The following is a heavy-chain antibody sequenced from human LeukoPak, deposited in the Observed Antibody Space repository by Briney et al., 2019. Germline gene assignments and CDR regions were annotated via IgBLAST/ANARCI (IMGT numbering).Heavy chain of an antibody. CDR3: AKGEGRRTMIVVVSIDY. D-gene: IGHD3-22*01. V-gene: IGHV3-23*01. CDR1: GFTFSSYA. CDR2: ISGSGGST. J-gene: IGHJ4*02. Sequence: PGGSLRLSCAASGFTFSSYAMSWVRQAPGKGLEWVSAISGSGGSTYYADSVKGRFTISRDNSKNTLYLQMNSLRAEDTAVYYCAKGEGRRTMIVVVSIDYWGQGTLVTVSS.